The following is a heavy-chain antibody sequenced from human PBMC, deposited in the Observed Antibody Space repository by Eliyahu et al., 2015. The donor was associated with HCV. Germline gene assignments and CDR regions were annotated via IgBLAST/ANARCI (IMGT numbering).Heavy chain of an antibody. Sequence: EVQLLESGGGLVQPGGSLRLSCAASGFTFSSYAXXWVRRAPGKGLGWVSAISGSGGSTYYADSVKGRFTISRDNSKNTLYLQMNSLRAEDTAVYYCAKGGYCSSTSCYTGLYYYYGMDVWGQGTTVTVSS. J-gene: IGHJ6*02. CDR1: GFTFSSYA. CDR3: AKGGYCSSTSCYTGLYYYYGMDV. CDR2: ISGSGGST. D-gene: IGHD2-2*02. V-gene: IGHV3-23*01.